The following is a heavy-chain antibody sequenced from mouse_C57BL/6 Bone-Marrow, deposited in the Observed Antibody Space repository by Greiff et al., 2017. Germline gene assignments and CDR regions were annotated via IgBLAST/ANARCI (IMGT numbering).Heavy chain of an antibody. D-gene: IGHD4-1*01. CDR1: GYAFSSYW. J-gene: IGHJ3*01. CDR3: ALGRGFAY. Sequence: QVQLKESGAELVKPGASVKNSCKASGYAFSSYWMNWVKQRPGKGLEWIGQIYPGDGDTNYNGKFKGKATLTADKSSSTAYMQLSSLTSEDSAVYFCALGRGFAYWGQGTLVTVSA. CDR2: IYPGDGDT. V-gene: IGHV1-80*01.